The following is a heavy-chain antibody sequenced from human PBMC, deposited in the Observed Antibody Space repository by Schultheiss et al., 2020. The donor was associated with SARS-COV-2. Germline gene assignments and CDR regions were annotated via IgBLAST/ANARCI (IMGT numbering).Heavy chain of an antibody. CDR2: ISYDGSNK. V-gene: IGHV3-30*01. J-gene: IGHJ3*02. CDR3: ARVLITMIVVVITDDAFDI. D-gene: IGHD3-22*01. CDR1: GFTLSSYA. Sequence: GGSLRLSCAASGFTLSSYAMHWIRQAPGKGLEWVAVISYDGSNKYYADSVKGRFTISRDNSKNTLYLQMNSLRAEDTAVYYCARVLITMIVVVITDDAFDIWPQDTLVTVSS.